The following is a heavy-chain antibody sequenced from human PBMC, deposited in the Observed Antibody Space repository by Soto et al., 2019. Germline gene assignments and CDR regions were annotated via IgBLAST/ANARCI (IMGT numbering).Heavy chain of an antibody. V-gene: IGHV3-33*01. D-gene: IGHD3-16*02. Sequence: QVQLVESGGGVVQPGRSLRLSCAASGFTFSSYGMHWVRQAPGKGLEWVAGIWYDGSNKYYADSVKGRFTISRDNSKNTLYLQMNSLRAEDTAVYYCARDFRDYVWGSYRYIPSYYYGMDVWGQGTTVTVSS. J-gene: IGHJ6*02. CDR3: ARDFRDYVWGSYRYIPSYYYGMDV. CDR1: GFTFSSYG. CDR2: IWYDGSNK.